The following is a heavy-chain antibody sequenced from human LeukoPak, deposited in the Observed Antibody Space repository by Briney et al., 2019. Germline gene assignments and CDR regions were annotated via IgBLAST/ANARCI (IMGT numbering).Heavy chain of an antibody. CDR1: GGSISSSGYF. CDR3: ARVGSCGGGTCAWDY. V-gene: IGHV4-39*01. D-gene: IGHD2-15*01. Sequence: SETLSLTCTVSGGSISSSGYFWGWIRQPPGKGLECIAIIYYSGKNHYNPSLRSRVTISVDTSKNQFSLKLSSMTAADTALYYCARVGSCGGGTCAWDYWGLGTLVTVSS. CDR2: IYYSGKN. J-gene: IGHJ4*02.